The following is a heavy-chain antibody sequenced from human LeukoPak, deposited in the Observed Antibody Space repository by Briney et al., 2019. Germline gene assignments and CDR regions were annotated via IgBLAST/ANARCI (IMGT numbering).Heavy chain of an antibody. Sequence: GGSLRLSCAASGFTFSSYWMHWVRQAPGKGLVWVSRINSDGSSTSYADPVKGRFTISRDNAKNTLYLQMNSLRAEDTAVYYCARAHYGSGSYYSDWGQGTLVTVSS. D-gene: IGHD3-10*01. V-gene: IGHV3-74*01. CDR3: ARAHYGSGSYYSD. CDR1: GFTFSSYW. CDR2: INSDGSST. J-gene: IGHJ4*02.